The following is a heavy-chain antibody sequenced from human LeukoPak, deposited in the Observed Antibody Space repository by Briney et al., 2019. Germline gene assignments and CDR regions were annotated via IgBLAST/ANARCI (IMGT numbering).Heavy chain of an antibody. CDR2: INHSGST. D-gene: IGHD6-13*01. J-gene: IGHJ4*02. V-gene: IGHV4-34*01. Sequence: SETLSLTCAVYGGSFSGYYWSWIRQPPGKGLEWIGEINHSGSTNYNPSPKSRVTISVDTSKNQFSLKLSSVTAADTAVYYCARRPIAAAGYFDYWGQGTLVTVSS. CDR3: ARRPIAAAGYFDY. CDR1: GGSFSGYY.